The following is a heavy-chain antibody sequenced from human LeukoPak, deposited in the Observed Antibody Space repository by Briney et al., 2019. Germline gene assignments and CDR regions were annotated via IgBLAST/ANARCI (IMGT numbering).Heavy chain of an antibody. V-gene: IGHV1-2*02. CDR3: ARDLRPANL. CDR2: IHPASANT. CDR1: GYTFTEHF. J-gene: IGHJ4*02. D-gene: IGHD1-7*01. Sequence: ASVKVSCKASGYTFTEHFIHWVRQAPGQGLQYMGWIHPASANTVYAQMFHGRVTLTRDTPATTTYMELSGLRSDDTAVYYCARDLRPANLWGQGTLV.